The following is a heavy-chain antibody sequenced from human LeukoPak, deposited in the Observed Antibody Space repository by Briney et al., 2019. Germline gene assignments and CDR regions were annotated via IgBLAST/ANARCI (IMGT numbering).Heavy chain of an antibody. J-gene: IGHJ6*03. V-gene: IGHV3-74*01. CDR1: GFTFSSYW. CDR2: INSDGSST. D-gene: IGHD3-3*01. Sequence: GGSLRLSCAASGFTFSSYWMHWVRQAPGKGLVWVSRINSDGSSTSYADSVKGRFTISRDNAKNTLYLQMNSLRAEDTAVYYCARDDSAFWSGYYIYYYYYMDVWGKGTTVTVSS. CDR3: ARDDSAFWSGYYIYYYYYMDV.